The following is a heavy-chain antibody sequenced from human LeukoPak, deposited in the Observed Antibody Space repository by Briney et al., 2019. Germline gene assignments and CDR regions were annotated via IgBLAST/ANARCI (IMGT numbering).Heavy chain of an antibody. J-gene: IGHJ4*02. CDR3: ARQGVRGQYLIHFDY. CDR1: GGSISTSY. D-gene: IGHD3-10*01. V-gene: IGHV4-4*09. CDR2: IYSSGTT. Sequence: SESLSLTCDVSGGSISTSYWNWIRQSPGKALEWIGYIYSSGTTYYNPSLKSRVTISLDTSKNQFSPKLRSVTAADTAVYYCARQGVRGQYLIHFDYWGQGTPVTVSS.